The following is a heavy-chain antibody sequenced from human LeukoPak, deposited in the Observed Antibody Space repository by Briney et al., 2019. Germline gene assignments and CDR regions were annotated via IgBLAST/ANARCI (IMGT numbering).Heavy chain of an antibody. D-gene: IGHD3-10*01. J-gene: IGHJ4*02. CDR2: INPNSCGK. CDR3: ARHMVRGVIILDY. Sequence: GPSVKLSCSVSGYPFTVYYMHWARHAPGQGCEWMEWINPNSCGKNYAQKFQGRVTMNRDTSISTAYMELSRLRADDTAVYYCARHMVRGVIILDYWGQGTLVTVSS. V-gene: IGHV1-2*02. CDR1: GYPFTVYY.